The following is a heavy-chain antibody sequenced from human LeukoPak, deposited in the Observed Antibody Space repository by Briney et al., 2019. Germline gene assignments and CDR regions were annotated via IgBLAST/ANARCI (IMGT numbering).Heavy chain of an antibody. CDR2: ISWNSGSI. CDR1: GFTFDDYA. V-gene: IGHV3-9*01. D-gene: IGHD6-19*01. Sequence: GGSLRLSCAASGFTFDDYAMHWVRQAPGKGLEWVSGISWNSGSIGYADSVKGRFTISRDNAKNSLYLQMNSLRAEDTALYYCAKDRKSSSGWARYGMDVWGQGTTVTVSS. CDR3: AKDRKSSSGWARYGMDV. J-gene: IGHJ6*02.